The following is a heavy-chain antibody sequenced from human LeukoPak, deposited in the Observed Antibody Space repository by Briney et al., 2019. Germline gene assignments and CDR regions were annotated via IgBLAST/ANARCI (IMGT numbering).Heavy chain of an antibody. Sequence: QPGGSLRLSCAASGFTFSSYWMHWVRQPPGKGLFWVSRINSDGSSTSYADSVKGRFTISRDNAKNTLYLQMNSLRAEDTALYYCAKVLRHSDAFDIWGQGTMVTVSS. V-gene: IGHV3-74*01. D-gene: IGHD3-3*01. J-gene: IGHJ3*02. CDR2: INSDGSST. CDR1: GFTFSSYW. CDR3: AKVLRHSDAFDI.